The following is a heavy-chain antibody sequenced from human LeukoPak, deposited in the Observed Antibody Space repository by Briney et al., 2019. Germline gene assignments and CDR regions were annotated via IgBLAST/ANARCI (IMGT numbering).Heavy chain of an antibody. CDR2: IWYDGSNK. J-gene: IGHJ5*02. D-gene: IGHD2-2*02. Sequence: GGSLRLSCAASGFTFSSYGMHWVRQAPGKGLEWGAVIWYDGSNKYYADSVKGRFTISRDNSKNPLYLQMNSLRAEDTAVYYCAREGFYCSSTSCYIIDPWGQGTLVTVSS. V-gene: IGHV3-33*01. CDR3: AREGFYCSSTSCYIIDP. CDR1: GFTFSSYG.